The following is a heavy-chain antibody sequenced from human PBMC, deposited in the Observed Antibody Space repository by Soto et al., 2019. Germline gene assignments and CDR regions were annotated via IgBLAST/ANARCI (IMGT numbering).Heavy chain of an antibody. Sequence: PSETLSLTCAVYGGSFSGYYWSWIRQPPGKGLEWIGEINHSGSTNYNPSLKSRVTISVDKSKNQFSLKLSSVTAADTAVYYCARVKECTNGVCYKPYYFDYWGQGTLGTVSS. CDR1: GGSFSGYY. V-gene: IGHV4-34*01. J-gene: IGHJ4*02. D-gene: IGHD2-8*01. CDR2: INHSGST. CDR3: ARVKECTNGVCYKPYYFDY.